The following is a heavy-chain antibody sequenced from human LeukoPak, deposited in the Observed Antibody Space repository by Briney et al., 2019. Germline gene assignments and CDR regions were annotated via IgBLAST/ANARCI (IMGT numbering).Heavy chain of an antibody. D-gene: IGHD6-13*01. CDR3: ASQQQLVLLDWFDP. Sequence: PSETLSLTCTVSGYSISSGYYWGWIRPPPGKGLEWIGNIYHSGSTYYNPSLKSRLTISVDTSKNQFSLKLSSVTAADTAVYYCASQQQLVLLDWFDPWGQGTLVTVSS. V-gene: IGHV4-38-2*02. CDR1: GYSISSGYY. CDR2: IYHSGST. J-gene: IGHJ5*02.